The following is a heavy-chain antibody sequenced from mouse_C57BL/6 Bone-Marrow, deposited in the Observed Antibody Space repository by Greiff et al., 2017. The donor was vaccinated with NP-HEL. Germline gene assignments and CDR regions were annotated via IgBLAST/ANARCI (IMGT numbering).Heavy chain of an antibody. Sequence: QVQLQQPGAELVMPGASVKLSCKASGYTFTSYWMHWVKQRPGQGLEWIGEIDPSDSYTNYNQKFKGKSTLTVDKSSSTAYMQLSSLTSEDSAVYYCAREGLRYYFDYWGQGTTLTASS. D-gene: IGHD1-1*01. CDR3: AREGLRYYFDY. CDR1: GYTFTSYW. J-gene: IGHJ2*01. CDR2: IDPSDSYT. V-gene: IGHV1-69*01.